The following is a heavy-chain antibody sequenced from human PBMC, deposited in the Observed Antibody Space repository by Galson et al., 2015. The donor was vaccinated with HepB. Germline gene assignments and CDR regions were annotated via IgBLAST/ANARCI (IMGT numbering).Heavy chain of an antibody. CDR1: GDTMSGYY. Sequence: SETLSLTCSVSGDTMSGYYWSWIRQPPGKGLEWVGYVYHSGSTNYNPSLKSRVTMSVDTSKNQFSLKLSSVTAADTAVYYCARGSGWYYYWGQGTLVTVSS. J-gene: IGHJ4*02. D-gene: IGHD6-19*01. CDR3: ARGSGWYYY. V-gene: IGHV4-59*01. CDR2: VYHSGST.